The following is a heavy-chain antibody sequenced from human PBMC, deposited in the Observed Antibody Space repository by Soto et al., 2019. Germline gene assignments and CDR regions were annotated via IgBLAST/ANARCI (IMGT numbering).Heavy chain of an antibody. CDR3: ARREIQGPIDY. J-gene: IGHJ4*02. Sequence: QVQLQESGPGLVKPSDTLSLTCAVSGYSISSSNWWGWIRQPPGKGLEWIGYIYYSGTTYYNPSLKSRVTMSVDTPKNQFSLQLTSVTAVDTAVYYCARREIQGPIDYWGQGTLVTVSS. CDR1: GYSISSSNW. V-gene: IGHV4-28*01. CDR2: IYYSGTT. D-gene: IGHD1-26*01.